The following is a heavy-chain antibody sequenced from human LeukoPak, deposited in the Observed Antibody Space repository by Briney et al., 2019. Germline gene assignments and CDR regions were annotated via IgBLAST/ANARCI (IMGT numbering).Heavy chain of an antibody. Sequence: GGSLRLSCAASGFTFSSYAMHWVRQAPGKGLEWVAVISYDGSNKYYADSVKGRFTISRDNSKNTLYLQMNSLRAEDTAVYYCARDLETRYYDFWSGHDYWGQGTLVTVSS. CDR1: GFTFSSYA. CDR2: ISYDGSNK. D-gene: IGHD3-3*01. V-gene: IGHV3-30-3*01. J-gene: IGHJ4*02. CDR3: ARDLETRYYDFWSGHDY.